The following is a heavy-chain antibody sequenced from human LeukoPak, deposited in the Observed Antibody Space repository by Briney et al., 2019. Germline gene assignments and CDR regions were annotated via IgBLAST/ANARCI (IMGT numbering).Heavy chain of an antibody. CDR1: GYTFTSYA. CDR3: ARAGLAVWGSYRHNFDY. D-gene: IGHD3-16*02. V-gene: IGHV7-4-1*02. CDR2: INTNTGNP. Sequence: ASVKVSCKASGYTFTSYAMNWVRQAPGQGLEWMGWINTNTGNPTYAQGFTGRFVFSLDTSVSAAYLQISSLKAEDTAVYYCARAGLAVWGSYRHNFDYWGQGTLVTVSS. J-gene: IGHJ4*02.